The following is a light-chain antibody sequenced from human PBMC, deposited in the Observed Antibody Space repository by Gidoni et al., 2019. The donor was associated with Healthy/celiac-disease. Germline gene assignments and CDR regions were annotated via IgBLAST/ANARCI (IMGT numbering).Light chain of an antibody. CDR2: GAS. CDR3: QQYGSSPT. CDR1: QSVSSSY. J-gene: IGKJ4*01. Sequence: VSPPSPGTLSLSPGERATPSCRASQSVSSSYSAWYQQKPGQAPRLLIYGASSRATGIPDRFSGSGSETDFTLTISRLEPEDFAVYYCQQYGSSPTFGGGTKVEIK. V-gene: IGKV3-20*01.